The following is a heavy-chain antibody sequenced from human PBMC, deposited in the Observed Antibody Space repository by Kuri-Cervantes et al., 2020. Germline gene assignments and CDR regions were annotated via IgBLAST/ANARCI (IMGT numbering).Heavy chain of an antibody. D-gene: IGHD3-9*01. V-gene: IGHV4-59*01. CDR1: GGSISSYY. CDR2: IYYSGST. Sequence: SETLSLTCTVSGGSISSYYWSWIRQPAGKGLEWIGYIYYSGSTNYNPSLKSRVTISVDTSKNQFSLKLSSVTAADTAVYYCARGTDYDILTGYFLPYFGYWGQGTLVTVSS. J-gene: IGHJ4*02. CDR3: ARGTDYDILTGYFLPYFGY.